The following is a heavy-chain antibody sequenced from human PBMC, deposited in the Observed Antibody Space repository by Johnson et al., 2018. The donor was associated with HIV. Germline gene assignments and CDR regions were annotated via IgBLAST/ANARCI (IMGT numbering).Heavy chain of an antibody. V-gene: IGHV3-20*04. CDR2: INWNGGRT. CDR1: GFTFDDYG. Sequence: VQLVESGGGVVRPGGSLRLSCAASGFTFDDYGMSWVRQAPGKGLEWVSGINWNGGRTGYADSVKGRFTISRDNVKNSLYLQMNSLRAEDTALYYCARGRVNFRCYSSDCPQAFDIWGQGTMVTVSS. D-gene: IGHD6-19*01. CDR3: ARGRVNFRCYSSDCPQAFDI. J-gene: IGHJ3*02.